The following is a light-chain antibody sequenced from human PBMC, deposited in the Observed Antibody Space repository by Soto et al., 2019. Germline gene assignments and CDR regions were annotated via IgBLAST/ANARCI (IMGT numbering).Light chain of an antibody. J-gene: IGKJ5*01. V-gene: IGKV3D-20*02. Sequence: FTQSAPTLSLSPRDPATPSCRASQSLTNSFIAWYQQRPGQAPRLLIYDTSSRASGIPDRFSGSGSGTDFSLTISSLEPEDFAVYYCQQRSNWPPEITFGQGTRLEIK. CDR3: QQRSNWPPEIT. CDR1: QSLTNSF. CDR2: DTS.